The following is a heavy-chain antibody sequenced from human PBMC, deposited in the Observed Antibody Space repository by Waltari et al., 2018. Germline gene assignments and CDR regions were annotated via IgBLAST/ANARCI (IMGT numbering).Heavy chain of an antibody. Sequence: QVQLVQSGAEVKKPGASVKVSCKASGYTFTSYGISWVRQAPGQGLEWMGWISAYNGNTNYAQKLQGRVTMTTDTSTSTAYMELRSLRSDDTAVYYCARDKVGYCSSTSCYGIDWFDPWGQGTLVTVSS. CDR2: ISAYNGNT. V-gene: IGHV1-18*01. D-gene: IGHD2-2*01. CDR3: ARDKVGYCSSTSCYGIDWFDP. J-gene: IGHJ5*02. CDR1: GYTFTSYG.